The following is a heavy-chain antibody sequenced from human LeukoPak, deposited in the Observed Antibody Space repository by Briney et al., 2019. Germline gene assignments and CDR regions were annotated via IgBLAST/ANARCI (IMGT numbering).Heavy chain of an antibody. CDR1: GYTFTSYD. Sequence: GASVKVSCKASGYTFTSYDINWVRQATGQGLEWMGWLNPNSGNTNYAQKFQGRVTITRNTSISTVYMELNSLRSDDTAVYYCARPGLGPTYYWGQGTLVTVSS. J-gene: IGHJ4*02. V-gene: IGHV1-8*03. CDR2: LNPNSGNT. D-gene: IGHD3/OR15-3a*01. CDR3: ARPGLGPTYY.